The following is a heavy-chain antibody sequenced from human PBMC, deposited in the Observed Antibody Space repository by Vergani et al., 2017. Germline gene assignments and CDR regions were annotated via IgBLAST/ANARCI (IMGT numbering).Heavy chain of an antibody. CDR1: GESIRSGSHY. CDR2: IHTGGST. V-gene: IGHV4-61*02. Sequence: QVKLQESGPGLLKPSQTLSLTCTVSGESIRSGSHYWSWIRQPAGKGPEWIGHIHTGGSTDLNPSFKSRVSISVDTSKSQFSLKLTSVTAADTAVYYCARVTPAGWGCDSWGHGILVTVSS. CDR3: ARVTPAGWGCDS. D-gene: IGHD6-19*01. J-gene: IGHJ5*01.